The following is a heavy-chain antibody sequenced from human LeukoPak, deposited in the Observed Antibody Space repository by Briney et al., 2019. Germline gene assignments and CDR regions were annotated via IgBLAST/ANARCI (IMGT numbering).Heavy chain of an antibody. CDR3: ARGSRGSAMVDY. Sequence: GGSLRLSCAASGFTFSSYAMSWARQAPGKGLEWVSAVNARGYSTYYADSVKGRFTISRDNSKNTLYLQMNSLRVEDTAVYYCARGSRGSAMVDYWGQGTLVTVSS. CDR1: GFTFSSYA. V-gene: IGHV3-23*01. D-gene: IGHD5-18*01. CDR2: VNARGYST. J-gene: IGHJ4*02.